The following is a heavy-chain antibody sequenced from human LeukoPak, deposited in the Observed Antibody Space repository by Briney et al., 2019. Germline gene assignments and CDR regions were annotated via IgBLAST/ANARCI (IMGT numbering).Heavy chain of an antibody. CDR3: ARGRQVKQWLRDVGWFDP. V-gene: IGHV4-30-4*08. J-gene: IGHJ5*02. D-gene: IGHD6-19*01. CDR2: LYNSGTT. Sequence: PSQTLSLTCTVSGGSISSGGYYWSWIRQHPGKGLEWIGNLYNSGTTYYNPPLKSQVTISVDTSKNQFSLRLSSVTAADTAVYYCARGRQVKQWLRDVGWFDPWGQGTLVTVSS. CDR1: GGSISSGGYY.